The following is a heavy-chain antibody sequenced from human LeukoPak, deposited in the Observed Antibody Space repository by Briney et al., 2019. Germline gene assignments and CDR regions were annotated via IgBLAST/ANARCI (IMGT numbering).Heavy chain of an antibody. D-gene: IGHD6-13*01. CDR3: ARRRAAAGTYYYYYMDV. J-gene: IGHJ6*03. V-gene: IGHV4-59*01. CDR1: GGSISSYY. CDR2: IYYSGST. Sequence: SETLSLTCTVSGGSISSYYWSWIRQPPGKGLEWIGYIYYSGSTNYNPSLKSRVTISVDTSKNQFSLKLSSVTAADTAVYYCARRRAAAGTYYYYYMDVWGKGTTVTVSS.